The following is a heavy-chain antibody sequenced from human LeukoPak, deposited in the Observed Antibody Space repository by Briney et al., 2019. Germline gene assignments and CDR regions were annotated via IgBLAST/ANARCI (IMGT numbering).Heavy chain of an antibody. CDR2: INHSGST. CDR1: GGSFSGYY. J-gene: IGHJ5*02. Sequence: SETLSLTCAVYGGSFSGYYWSWIRQPPGKGLEWIGEINHSGSTNYNPYLKSRVTISVDTSKNQYSLKLSSVTAADTAVYYCVRRRRPDVVVVVAATPYNWFGPWGQGTLVTVSS. V-gene: IGHV4-34*01. CDR3: VRRRRPDVVVVVAATPYNWFGP. D-gene: IGHD2-15*01.